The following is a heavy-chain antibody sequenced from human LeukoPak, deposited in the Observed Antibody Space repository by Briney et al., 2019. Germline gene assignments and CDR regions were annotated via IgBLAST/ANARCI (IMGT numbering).Heavy chain of an antibody. CDR3: AKSAGWNYYQYGMDV. CDR1: GFSFSSHW. Sequence: GGSLRLSCTASGFSFSSHWMNWVRQPPGKGLVWVSRIKSDGSSTTYADSVKGRFTISRDNAKNTLFLQMNSLRAEDTAVYYCAKSAGWNYYQYGMDVWGQGTTVIVSS. V-gene: IGHV3-74*03. CDR2: IKSDGSST. J-gene: IGHJ6*02. D-gene: IGHD6-19*01.